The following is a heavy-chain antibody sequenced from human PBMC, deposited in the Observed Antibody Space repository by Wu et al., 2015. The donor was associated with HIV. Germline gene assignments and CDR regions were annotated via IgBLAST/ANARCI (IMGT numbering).Heavy chain of an antibody. CDR1: GYTFGHYG. V-gene: IGHV1-18*04. CDR2: ISGYNGNT. D-gene: IGHD3-10*01. J-gene: IGHJ3*02. Sequence: QVQLVQSGAEVKKPGASVKVSCKTSGYTFGHYGITWVRQVPGQGLEWMGWISGYNGNTNYAKNFQGRITMTRDTSTSTVYMDLSSLRSEDTAKYYCVRGDRFSYYYGLDAFNIWGQGTMVTVSS. CDR3: VRGDRFSYYYGLDAFNI.